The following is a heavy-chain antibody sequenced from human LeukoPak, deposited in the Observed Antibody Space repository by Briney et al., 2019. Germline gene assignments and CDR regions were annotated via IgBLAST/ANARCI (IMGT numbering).Heavy chain of an antibody. CDR1: GFTFSSYG. CDR3: AKKGPRFRYFDWLLPLDY. D-gene: IGHD3-9*01. V-gene: IGHV3-30*18. J-gene: IGHJ4*02. Sequence: PGRSLRLSCAASGFTFSSYGMHWVRRAPGKGLEWVAVISYDGSNKYYADSVKGRFTISRDNSKNTLYLQMNSLRAEDTAVYYCAKKGPRFRYFDWLLPLDYWGQGTLVTVSS. CDR2: ISYDGSNK.